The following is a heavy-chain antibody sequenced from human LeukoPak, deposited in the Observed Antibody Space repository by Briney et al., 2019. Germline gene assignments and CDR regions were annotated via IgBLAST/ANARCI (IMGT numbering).Heavy chain of an antibody. CDR3: ARGRMAGTYVFDY. Sequence: GASVKVSCKASGDTFSSYAISWVRQAPGQGLEWTGGIIPIFGTANYAQKFQGRVTITADESTSTAYMELSSLRSEDTAVYYCARGRMAGTYVFDYWGQGTLVTVSS. J-gene: IGHJ4*02. CDR2: IIPIFGTA. D-gene: IGHD6-19*01. CDR1: GDTFSSYA. V-gene: IGHV1-69*13.